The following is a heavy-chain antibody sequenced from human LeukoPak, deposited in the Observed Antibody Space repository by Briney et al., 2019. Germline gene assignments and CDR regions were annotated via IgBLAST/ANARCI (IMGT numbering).Heavy chain of an antibody. J-gene: IGHJ5*02. D-gene: IGHD3-10*01. Sequence: SETLSLTCAVYGGSFSGYYWSWIRQPPGKGLEWIGEINHNGSTNYNPSLKSRVTISVDTSKNQFSLKLSSVTAADTAVYYCARGLRVRGVIIEMFDPWGQGTLVTVSS. V-gene: IGHV4-34*01. CDR3: ARGLRVRGVIIEMFDP. CDR2: INHNGST. CDR1: GGSFSGYY.